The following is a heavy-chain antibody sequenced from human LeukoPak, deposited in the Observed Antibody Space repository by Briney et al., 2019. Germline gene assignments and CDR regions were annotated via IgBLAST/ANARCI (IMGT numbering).Heavy chain of an antibody. CDR2: IYYSGST. V-gene: IGHV4-59*12. CDR1: SASISTYY. D-gene: IGHD3-22*01. J-gene: IGHJ4*02. Sequence: PSETLSLTCTVSSASISTYYWSWIRQPPGKGLEWIGYIYYSGSTNYNPSLKSRVTISVDTSKNQFSLKLSSVTAADTAVYYCARDVRDYYDIRGFDYWGQGTLVTVSS. CDR3: ARDVRDYYDIRGFDY.